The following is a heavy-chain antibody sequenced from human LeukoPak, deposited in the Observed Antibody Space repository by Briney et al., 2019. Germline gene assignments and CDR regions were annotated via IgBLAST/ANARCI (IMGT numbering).Heavy chain of an antibody. V-gene: IGHV1-69*13. CDR1: GGTFSSYA. CDR2: IIPIFGTA. D-gene: IGHD2-2*01. Sequence: ASVKVSCKASGGTFSSYAISWVRQAPGQGLEWMGGIIPIFGTANCAQKFQGRVTITADESTSTAYMELSSLRSEDTAVYYCARDPDCSSTSCLDAFDIWGQGTMVTVSS. J-gene: IGHJ3*02. CDR3: ARDPDCSSTSCLDAFDI.